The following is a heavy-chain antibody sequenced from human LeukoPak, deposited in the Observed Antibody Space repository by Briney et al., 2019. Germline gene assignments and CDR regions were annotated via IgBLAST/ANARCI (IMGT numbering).Heavy chain of an antibody. CDR3: ASYFHYGDYASLWY. Sequence: PGGSLRLFCAASGFTLNTYAMSWVRQAPGKGLEWVSSISENGESTYYADSVKGRFTISRDNSRNTLYLQMNSLRAEDTAVYYCASYFHYGDYASLWYWGQGTLVTVSS. CDR1: GFTLNTYA. J-gene: IGHJ4*02. V-gene: IGHV3-23*01. D-gene: IGHD4-17*01. CDR2: ISENGEST.